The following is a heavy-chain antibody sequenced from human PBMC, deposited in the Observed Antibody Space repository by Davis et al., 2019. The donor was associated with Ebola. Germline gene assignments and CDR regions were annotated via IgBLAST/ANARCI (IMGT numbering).Heavy chain of an antibody. D-gene: IGHD4-17*01. V-gene: IGHV3-11*01. CDR3: ARAHNYGDSDY. Sequence: PGGSLRLSCAASGFTFSNYYMTCVRHAPGNGLEWVAYIPATGSIRYYADSVKGRFTISRDNAKNSLYLQMDRLRADDTAVYYCARAHNYGDSDYWGQGTLVTVSS. J-gene: IGHJ4*02. CDR1: GFTFSNYY. CDR2: IPATGSIR.